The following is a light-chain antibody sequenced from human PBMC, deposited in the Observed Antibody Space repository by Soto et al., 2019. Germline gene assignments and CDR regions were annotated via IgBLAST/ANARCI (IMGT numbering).Light chain of an antibody. V-gene: IGKV3-20*01. CDR1: QSVSSNY. J-gene: IGKJ3*01. Sequence: EIVLTQSPGTLSLSPGERTTLSCRARQSVSSNYLAWYQQKPGQGPRILIYGASSRATGIPDRFSCSGSGTDFTLIMSRLEPEDFAVYYCPRYGNSLIFGPGHKVDI. CDR3: PRYGNSLI. CDR2: GAS.